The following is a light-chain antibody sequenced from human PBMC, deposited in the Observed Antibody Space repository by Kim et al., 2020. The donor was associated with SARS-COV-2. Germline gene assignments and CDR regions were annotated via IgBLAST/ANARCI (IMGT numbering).Light chain of an antibody. J-gene: IGKJ1*01. Sequence: SPGERAALSCRASESVSSDSLAWYQQKPGQAPRLLIYGASSRAAAIPDRFSGSGSGTDFTLTISRLEPEDFAVYYCQQYGSSPRTFGQGTKVDIK. CDR1: ESVSSDS. CDR2: GAS. CDR3: QQYGSSPRT. V-gene: IGKV3-20*01.